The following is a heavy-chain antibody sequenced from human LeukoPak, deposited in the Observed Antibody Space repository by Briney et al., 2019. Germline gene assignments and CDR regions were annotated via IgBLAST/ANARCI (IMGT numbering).Heavy chain of an antibody. Sequence: PSETLSLTCTVSGGSISGYYWSWIRQPAGKGLEWIGRIYTSGSTNYNPSLKSRVTILVDTSKNQFSLRLTSVTAADTAMYYCARAPDYGGKLDYWGQGTLITVSS. CDR3: ARAPDYGGKLDY. CDR2: IYTSGST. J-gene: IGHJ4*02. V-gene: IGHV4-4*07. CDR1: GGSISGYY. D-gene: IGHD4-23*01.